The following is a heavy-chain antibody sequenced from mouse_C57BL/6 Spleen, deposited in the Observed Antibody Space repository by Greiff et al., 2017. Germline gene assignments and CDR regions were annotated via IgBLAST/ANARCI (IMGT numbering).Heavy chain of an antibody. CDR2: IWRGGST. J-gene: IGHJ3*01. Sequence: VQLVESGPGLVQPSQSLSITCTVSGFSLTSYGVHWVRQSPGKGLEWLGVIWRGGSTDYNAAFMSRLSITKDNSKSQVFFRMNSLQADDTAIYDCAEDPDGYYFWFAYWGQGTLVTVSA. V-gene: IGHV2-5*01. CDR1: GFSLTSYG. D-gene: IGHD2-3*01. CDR3: AEDPDGYYFWFAY.